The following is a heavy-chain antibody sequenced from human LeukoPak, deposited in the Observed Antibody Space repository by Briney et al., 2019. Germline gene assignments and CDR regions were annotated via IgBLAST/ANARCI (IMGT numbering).Heavy chain of an antibody. CDR1: GGSLSSYY. CDR2: IYYSGST. Sequence: PSETLSLTCNVSGGSLSSYYWSWLRQSPGKGLEWVGYIYYSGSTNYNPSLKGRVTMSVATSKNPFSLKLSSVTATDTAVYSCARENGDTSLFTGWFDPWGQGILV. J-gene: IGHJ5*02. V-gene: IGHV4-59*12. D-gene: IGHD5-18*01. CDR3: ARENGDTSLFTGWFDP.